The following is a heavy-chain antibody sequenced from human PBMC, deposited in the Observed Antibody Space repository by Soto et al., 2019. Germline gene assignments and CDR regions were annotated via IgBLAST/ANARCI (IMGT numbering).Heavy chain of an antibody. CDR1: GFTFSSYE. Sequence: GGSLRLSCAASGFTFSSYEMNWVRQAPGKGLEWVSSISSSGSTIYYADSVKGRFTISRDNAKNSLYLQMNSLRAEDTAVYYCARFPPDLDYYYGMDVWGQGTTVTVSS. CDR3: ARFPPDLDYYYGMDV. J-gene: IGHJ6*02. CDR2: ISSSGSTI. V-gene: IGHV3-48*03.